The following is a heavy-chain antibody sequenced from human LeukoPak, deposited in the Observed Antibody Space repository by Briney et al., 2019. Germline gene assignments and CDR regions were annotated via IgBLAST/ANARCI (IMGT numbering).Heavy chain of an antibody. CDR2: ISAYNGNT. CDR3: AREEETSGIAVAYYYYYYGMDV. Sequence: ASVKVSCKASGYTFTSYGISWVRQAPGQGLEWMGGISAYNGNTNYAQKLQGRVTMTTDTSTSTAYMELRSLRSDDTAVYYCAREEETSGIAVAYYYYYYGMDVWGQGTTATVSS. CDR1: GYTFTSYG. D-gene: IGHD6-19*01. V-gene: IGHV1-18*01. J-gene: IGHJ6*02.